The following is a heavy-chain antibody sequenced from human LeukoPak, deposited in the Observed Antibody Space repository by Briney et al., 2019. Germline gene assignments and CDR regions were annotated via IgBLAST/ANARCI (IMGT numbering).Heavy chain of an antibody. Sequence: GVPLRLSCAASGFTFSSYGMLWVRQAPGKGLEWVAVIAYDGSNKKYADSVKGRFTISRDNSKNTPYLQMNSLRAEDTAIYYCARIPSHLAIDIWGQGTMVTVSS. CDR3: ARIPSHLAIDI. D-gene: IGHD2-21*01. CDR2: IAYDGSNK. CDR1: GFTFSSYG. J-gene: IGHJ3*02. V-gene: IGHV3-30*03.